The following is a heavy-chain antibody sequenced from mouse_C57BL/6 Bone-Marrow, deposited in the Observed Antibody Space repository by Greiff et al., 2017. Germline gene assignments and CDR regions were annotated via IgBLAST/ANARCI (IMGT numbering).Heavy chain of an antibody. CDR3: AMGFAY. CDR2: IHPNSGNT. V-gene: IGHV1-64*01. J-gene: IGHJ3*01. Sequence: QVQLQQPGAELVKPGASVKLSCKASGYTFTSYWMHWVKQRPGQGLEWIGMIHPNSGNTNYNEKFKSKATLTVDKSSSTAYMQLSSLTSEDSAVYYCAMGFAYWGQGTLVTVSA. D-gene: IGHD4-1*01. CDR1: GYTFTSYW.